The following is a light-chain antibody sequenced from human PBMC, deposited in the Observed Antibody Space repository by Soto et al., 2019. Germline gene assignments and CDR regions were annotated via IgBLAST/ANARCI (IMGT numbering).Light chain of an antibody. V-gene: IGLV2-8*01. J-gene: IGLJ2*01. CDR1: SSDVGGYNY. CDR3: ASYAFSNSFNMV. CDR2: EVS. Sequence: QSALTQPPSASGSPGRSVTISCTGTSSDVGGYNYVSWYRQHPGKAPKLMIYEVSKRPSGVPDRFSGSKSGNTASLTVSGLQAEDEADYYCASYAFSNSFNMVFGGGTKVTVL.